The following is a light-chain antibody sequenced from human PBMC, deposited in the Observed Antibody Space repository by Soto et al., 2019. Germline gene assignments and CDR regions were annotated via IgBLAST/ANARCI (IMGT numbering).Light chain of an antibody. J-gene: IGKJ5*01. CDR2: CAS. CDR1: QSVSSSY. Sequence: EIVLTQSPGTLSLSPGERATLSCRASQSVSSSYLAWYQQKPGQAPRLLISCASSRATGIPDRFSGRGSGTDFTLTISALEPEDFAVYYCQQYGSSPVSFGQGTRLEIK. V-gene: IGKV3-20*01. CDR3: QQYGSSPVS.